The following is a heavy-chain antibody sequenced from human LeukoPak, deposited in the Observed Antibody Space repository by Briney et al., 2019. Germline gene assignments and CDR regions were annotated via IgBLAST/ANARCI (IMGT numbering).Heavy chain of an antibody. CDR3: AREPGRGTHAFDI. J-gene: IGHJ3*02. CDR2: IYYSGST. CDR1: GGSISNKY. D-gene: IGHD1/OR15-1a*01. V-gene: IGHV4-59*01. Sequence: SETLSLTCTVSGGSISNKYWSWIRQPPGKGLEWIGYIYYSGSTNYNPSLKSRVTILVDTSKNQFSLKLSSVTAADTAVYYCAREPGRGTHAFDIWGQGTMVTVSS.